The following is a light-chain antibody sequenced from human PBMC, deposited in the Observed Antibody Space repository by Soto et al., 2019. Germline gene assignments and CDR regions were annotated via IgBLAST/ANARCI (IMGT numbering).Light chain of an antibody. V-gene: IGLV2-14*01. J-gene: IGLJ1*01. CDR3: SSYKTSSTLYV. CDR1: SXDVGNYNY. CDR2: QVS. Sequence: QSVLTQPASVSGSPGQSITIYCTGTSXDVGNYNYVSWYQQHPGKAPQLMIFQVSNRASGVSNRFSGSKSGDTASLTISGLQAEDEADYYCSSYKTSSTLYVFGTGTKVTVL.